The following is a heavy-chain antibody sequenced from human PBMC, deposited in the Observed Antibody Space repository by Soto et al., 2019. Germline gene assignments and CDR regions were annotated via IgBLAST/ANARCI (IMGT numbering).Heavy chain of an antibody. CDR3: TRVAVVVPAAQNYYYYYMDV. D-gene: IGHD2-2*01. CDR2: IRSKAYGGTT. J-gene: IGHJ6*03. CDR1: GFTFGDYA. Sequence: GGSLRLSCTASGFTFGDYAMSWFRQAPGKGLEWVGFIRSKAYGGTTEYAASVKGRFTISRDDSKSIAYLQMNSLKTEDTAVYYCTRVAVVVPAAQNYYYYYMDVWGKGTTVTVSS. V-gene: IGHV3-49*03.